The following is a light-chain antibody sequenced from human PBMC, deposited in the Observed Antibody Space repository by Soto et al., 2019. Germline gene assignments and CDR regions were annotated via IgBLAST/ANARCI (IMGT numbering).Light chain of an antibody. Sequence: DIQMTQSPSSLSASVGDRVTVTCRASQNISIYLNWYQQRPGKAPKLLIYSASTLQSGVPSRFSGSKSGIDFTLTISSLQPEDSEAYYCQQCYFTPWTLGQGTKVDIK. CDR1: QNISIY. J-gene: IGKJ1*01. CDR3: QQCYFTPWT. V-gene: IGKV1-39*01. CDR2: SAS.